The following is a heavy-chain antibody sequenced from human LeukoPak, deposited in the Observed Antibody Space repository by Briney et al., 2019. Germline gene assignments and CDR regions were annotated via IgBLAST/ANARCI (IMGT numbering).Heavy chain of an antibody. CDR1: GFTFSCYA. J-gene: IGHJ4*02. CDR3: VKGRGVLTTVTTHYFDY. V-gene: IGHV3-64D*09. Sequence: PGGSLRLSCSASGFTFSCYAMHWVRQAPGKGLEYVSAISSDGRTTYYADSVKGRFAISRDNSKNTLYLQMSSLRAEDTAVYYCVKGRGVLTTVTTHYFDYWGQGTLVTVSS. CDR2: ISSDGRTT. D-gene: IGHD4-17*01.